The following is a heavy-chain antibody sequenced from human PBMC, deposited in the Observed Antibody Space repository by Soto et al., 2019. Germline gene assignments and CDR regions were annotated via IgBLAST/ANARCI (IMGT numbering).Heavy chain of an antibody. CDR2: IKRKSDGGTT. J-gene: IGHJ4*02. Sequence: EVQLVESGGGLVKTGGSLRLSCAASGFTFSNAWMIWVRQAPGKGLEWVGRIKRKSDGGTTNYAAPVKGRFTISRDDYENSLYLQMNSLKTEDTAVYFCAVNDYLDYWGQGAMVTVSS. CDR3: AVNDYLDY. CDR1: GFTFSNAW. V-gene: IGHV3-15*01.